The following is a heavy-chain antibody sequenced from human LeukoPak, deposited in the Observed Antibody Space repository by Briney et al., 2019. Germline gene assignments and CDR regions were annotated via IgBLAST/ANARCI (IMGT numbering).Heavy chain of an antibody. CDR3: AREATYYYDSSGYYSGYYFDY. CDR2: IIPILGIA. Sequence: ASVKVSCKASGGTFSSYAISWVRQAPGQGLEWMGRIIPILGIANYAQKFQGRVTITADKSTSTAYMELSSLRSEDTAVYYCAREATYYYDSSGYYSGYYFDYWGQGTLVTVSS. D-gene: IGHD3-22*01. J-gene: IGHJ4*02. V-gene: IGHV1-69*04. CDR1: GGTFSSYA.